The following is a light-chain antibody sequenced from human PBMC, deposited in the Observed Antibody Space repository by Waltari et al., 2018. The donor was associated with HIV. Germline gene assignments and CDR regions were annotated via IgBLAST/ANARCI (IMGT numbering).Light chain of an antibody. CDR2: AAS. V-gene: IGKV3-20*01. Sequence: EIVLTQSPAILSLSPGDRATLSCRASQNVSSSYLAWYQQRAGQAPRRLIYAASSRAPGIADRFSGSGSGTDFSLTINRLEPEDFAVYYCQQYGTSYYTFGGGTNVEIK. CDR3: QQYGTSYYT. CDR1: QNVSSSY. J-gene: IGKJ4*01.